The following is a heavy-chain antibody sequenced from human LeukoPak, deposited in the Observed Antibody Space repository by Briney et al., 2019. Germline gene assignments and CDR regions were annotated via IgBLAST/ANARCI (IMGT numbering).Heavy chain of an antibody. V-gene: IGHV3-30*02. CDR3: TKSPGSWKFDG. CDR2: IRYHGNDK. Sequence: PGGSLRLSCAASGFSFSDYGMHWVRQAPGQGLEWVAFIRYHGNDKYYADSVKGRFTISRDNPENTLYLQMNSLRVEDTAVYYCTKSPGSWKFDGWGQGTLVTVSS. CDR1: GFSFSDYG. J-gene: IGHJ4*02. D-gene: IGHD6-13*01.